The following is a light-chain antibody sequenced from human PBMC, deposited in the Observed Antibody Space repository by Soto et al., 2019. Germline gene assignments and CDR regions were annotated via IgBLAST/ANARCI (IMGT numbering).Light chain of an antibody. CDR2: GAS. V-gene: IGKV1-39*01. CDR1: RNINTY. Sequence: DIQMAQSPSSLSASVEDTITITCRASRNINTYLNWYQQKPGKAPKPLIFGASSLKSGDPSRFSGSGSRTDVTLTINSLQPEYFATYYCQKTYAAPFTFGPGTKVDIK. CDR3: QKTYAAPFT. J-gene: IGKJ3*01.